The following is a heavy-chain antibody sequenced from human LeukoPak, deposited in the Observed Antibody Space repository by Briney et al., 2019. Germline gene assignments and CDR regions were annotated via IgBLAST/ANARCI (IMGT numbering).Heavy chain of an antibody. CDR2: IIPILGIA. J-gene: IGHJ4*02. Sequence: RASVKVSCKASGGTFSSYAISWVRQAPGQGLEWMGRIIPILGIANYAQKFQGRVTITADESTSTAYMELSSLRSEDTAVYYCARDGPTGATDYWGQGTLVTVSS. CDR3: ARDGPTGATDY. V-gene: IGHV1-69*04. CDR1: GGTFSSYA. D-gene: IGHD4-11*01.